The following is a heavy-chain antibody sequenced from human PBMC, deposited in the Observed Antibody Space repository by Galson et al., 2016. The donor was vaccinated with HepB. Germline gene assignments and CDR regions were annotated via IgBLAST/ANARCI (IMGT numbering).Heavy chain of an antibody. J-gene: IGHJ5*02. CDR3: ARDDRSWYWFWFDP. CDR1: GFTFSNYG. D-gene: IGHD6-13*01. Sequence: SLRLSCAASGFTFSNYGIHWVRQAPGKGLEWVAVIWYDGSDEYYADSVKGRFTTFRDNSNNTAYLQMNSLRAEDTAVYYWARDDRSWYWFWFDPWGQGTLVTVSS. V-gene: IGHV3-33*01. CDR2: IWYDGSDE.